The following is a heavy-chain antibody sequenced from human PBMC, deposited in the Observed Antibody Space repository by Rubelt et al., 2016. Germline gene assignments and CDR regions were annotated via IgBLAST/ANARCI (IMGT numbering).Heavy chain of an antibody. D-gene: IGHD6-13*01. V-gene: IGHV4-59*01. CDR1: GGSISSYY. J-gene: IGHJ5*02. CDR2: IYYSGST. CDR3: ARDTKSYSSSWRAWFDP. Sequence: QVQLQESGPGLVKPSETLSLTCTVSGGSISSYYWSWIRQPPGKGLEWIGYIYYSGSTNYNPSLKSRVTISVDTSKNQFSLKLSSVTAADTAVYYCARDTKSYSSSWRAWFDPWGQGTLVTVSS.